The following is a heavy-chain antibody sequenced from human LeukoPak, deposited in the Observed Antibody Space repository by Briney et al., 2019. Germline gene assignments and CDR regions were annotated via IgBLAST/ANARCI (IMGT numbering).Heavy chain of an antibody. D-gene: IGHD2-2*01. V-gene: IGHV4-34*01. CDR1: GGSFSGYY. J-gene: IGHJ4*02. CDR3: ARWGEYCSSTSCHFDY. Sequence: PSETLSLTCAVYGGSFSGYYWSWIRQPPGKGLEWIGEINHSGSTNYNPSLKSRVTISVDTSKNQFSLKLSSVTAADTAVYYCARWGEYCSSTSCHFDYWGQGTLVTVSS. CDR2: INHSGST.